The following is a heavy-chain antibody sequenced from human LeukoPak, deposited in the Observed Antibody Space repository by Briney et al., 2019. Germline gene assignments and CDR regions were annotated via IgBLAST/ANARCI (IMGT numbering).Heavy chain of an antibody. D-gene: IGHD2-2*02. CDR1: GGTFSSYA. CDR3: ASHRYCSSTSCYRNFDY. Sequence: GASVKVSCKASGGTFSSYAISRVRQAPGQGLEWMGGIIPIFGTANYAQKFQGRVTITADESTSTAYMELSSLRSEDTAVYYCASHRYCSSTSCYRNFDYWGQGTLVTVSS. V-gene: IGHV1-69*13. J-gene: IGHJ4*02. CDR2: IIPIFGTA.